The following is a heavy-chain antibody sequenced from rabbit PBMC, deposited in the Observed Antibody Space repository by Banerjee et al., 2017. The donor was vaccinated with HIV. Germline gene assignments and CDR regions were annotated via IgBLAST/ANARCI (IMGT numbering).Heavy chain of an antibody. D-gene: IGHD1-1*01. CDR1: GFDFSSFG. J-gene: IGHJ4*01. V-gene: IGHV1S45*01. CDR2: INTSSGNT. CDR3: AGSLVDNANL. Sequence: QEQLVESGGGLVQPGGSLKLSCKASGFDFSSFGVSWVRQAPGKGLEWIACINTSSGNTVYASWAKGRFTISKTSSTTVTLQMTSLTVADTATYLCAGSLVDNANLWGPGTLVTVS.